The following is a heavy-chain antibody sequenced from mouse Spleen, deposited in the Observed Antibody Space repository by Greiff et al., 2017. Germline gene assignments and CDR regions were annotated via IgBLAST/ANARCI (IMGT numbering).Heavy chain of an antibody. V-gene: IGHV5-9-3*01. J-gene: IGHJ2*01. CDR1: GFTFSSYA. CDR2: ISSGGSYT. CDR3: ARHRNYDACFDY. D-gene: IGHD2-1*01. Sequence: EVQRVESGGGLVKPGGSLKLSCAASGFTFSSYAMSWVRQTPEKRLEWVATISSGGSYTYYPDSVKGRFTISRDNAKNTLYLQMSSLRSEDTAMYYCARHRNYDACFDYWGQGTTLTVSS.